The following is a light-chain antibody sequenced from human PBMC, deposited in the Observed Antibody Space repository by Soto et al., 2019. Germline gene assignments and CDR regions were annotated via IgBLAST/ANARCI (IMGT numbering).Light chain of an antibody. CDR1: QSVSNNY. CDR2: GSS. CDR3: QQYGSSLPHP. J-gene: IGKJ2*01. Sequence: EVVLTQSPGTLSLSPGERATVSCRASQSVSNNYVAWYQQKPGQAPRLLIFGSSDRATGIPDRFSGSGSGPDFTLTISRLEPEDVAVYFCQQYGSSLPHPFGQGTILEIK. V-gene: IGKV3-20*01.